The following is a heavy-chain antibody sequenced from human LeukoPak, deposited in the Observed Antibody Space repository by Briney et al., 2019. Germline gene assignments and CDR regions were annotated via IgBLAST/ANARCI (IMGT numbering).Heavy chain of an antibody. CDR3: ARTLPYCSGGSCYSGGGYFDY. D-gene: IGHD2-15*01. J-gene: IGHJ4*02. CDR2: ISSSGSTI. Sequence: PGGSLRLSCAASGFTFSSYEMNWVRQAPGKGLEWVSYISSSGSTIYYADSVKGRFTISRDNAKNSLYLQMNSLRAEDTAVYDCARTLPYCSGGSCYSGGGYFDYWGQGTLVTVSS. CDR1: GFTFSSYE. V-gene: IGHV3-48*03.